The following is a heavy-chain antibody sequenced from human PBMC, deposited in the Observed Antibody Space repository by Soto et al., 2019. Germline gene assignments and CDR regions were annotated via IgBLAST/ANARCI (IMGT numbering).Heavy chain of an antibody. V-gene: IGHV1-69*14. Sequence: QVQLVQSGAEVKKPGSSVKVSCKASGGTFSSYAISWVRQAPGQGLEWMGGIIPIFGTANYAQKFQGRVTITADKSTRTAYMELSSLRSEDTAVYYCARGPSPINSGYDRYYYGMDVWGQGTTVTVSS. J-gene: IGHJ6*02. D-gene: IGHD5-12*01. CDR1: GGTFSSYA. CDR3: ARGPSPINSGYDRYYYGMDV. CDR2: IIPIFGTA.